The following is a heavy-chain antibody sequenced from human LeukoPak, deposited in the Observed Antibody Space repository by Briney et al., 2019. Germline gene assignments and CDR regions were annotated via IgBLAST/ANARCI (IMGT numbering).Heavy chain of an antibody. CDR2: ISGSGGST. V-gene: IGHV3-23*01. CDR1: GFTFSSYA. Sequence: GGSLRLSCAASGFTFSSYAMSWVRQAPGKGLEWVSAISGSGGSTYYADSVKGRFTISRDNSKNTLYLQMNSLRAEDTAVYYCAKVGDCSSTSCHAYYGMDVWGKGTTVTVSS. D-gene: IGHD2-2*01. J-gene: IGHJ6*04. CDR3: AKVGDCSSTSCHAYYGMDV.